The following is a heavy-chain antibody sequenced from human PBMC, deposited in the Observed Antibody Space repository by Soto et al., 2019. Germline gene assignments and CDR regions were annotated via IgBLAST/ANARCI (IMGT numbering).Heavy chain of an antibody. J-gene: IGHJ4*02. Sequence: EVQLVESGGDLVQPGGFLRLSCATSGFTFSRYWMHWVRQVPGKGLVWVSRINSDGSSISYSDSVKGRFTISRDNAKNTLYMQMNSLRFGDTAVYYCARLPVDTITSLDYWGQGTLVTVSS. CDR2: INSDGSSI. D-gene: IGHD3-3*01. CDR1: GFTFSRYW. CDR3: ARLPVDTITSLDY. V-gene: IGHV3-74*01.